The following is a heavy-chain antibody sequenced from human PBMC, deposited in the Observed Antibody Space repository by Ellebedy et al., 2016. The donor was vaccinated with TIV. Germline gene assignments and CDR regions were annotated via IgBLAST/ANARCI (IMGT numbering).Heavy chain of an antibody. Sequence: AASVKVSCKVSGYSLAELSIHWVRQAPGKGLEWMGGFDSEDDETIYAQRFQGGVTMTEDRSTYTAHMELSSLRSEDTAVYYCATTAYSSSSEDYFDYWGQGTLVTVSS. V-gene: IGHV1-24*01. CDR3: ATTAYSSSSEDYFDY. D-gene: IGHD6-6*01. CDR1: GYSLAELS. J-gene: IGHJ4*02. CDR2: FDSEDDET.